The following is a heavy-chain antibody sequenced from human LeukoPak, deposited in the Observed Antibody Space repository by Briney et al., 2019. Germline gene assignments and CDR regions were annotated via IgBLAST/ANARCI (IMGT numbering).Heavy chain of an antibody. CDR3: ASRTGDIRVDAFDI. V-gene: IGHV1-69*04. CDR1: GGTFSSYA. D-gene: IGHD7-27*01. CDR2: IIPILGIA. Sequence: PVKVSCKASGGTFSSYAISWVRQDPGQGLEWMGRIIPILGIANYAQKFQGRVTITADKSTSTAYMELSSLRSEDTAVYYCASRTGDIRVDAFDIWGQGTMVTVSS. J-gene: IGHJ3*02.